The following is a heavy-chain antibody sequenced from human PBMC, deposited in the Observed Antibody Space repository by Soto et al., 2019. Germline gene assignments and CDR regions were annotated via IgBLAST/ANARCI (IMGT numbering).Heavy chain of an antibody. V-gene: IGHV4-34*02. Sequence: QVQLQQWGAGLLKPSETLSLTCAVNGGSFSGYSWTWIRQPPGKGLEWIGQINHSGSTNHNKSLKSRVTISLGACNDQFYLQLTSVPAADAAVYYCARGHKSPYSTGCYYFDNWGQATLVTVSS. D-gene: IGHD6-19*01. CDR2: INHSGST. CDR3: ARGHKSPYSTGCYYFDN. J-gene: IGHJ4*02. CDR1: GGSFSGYS.